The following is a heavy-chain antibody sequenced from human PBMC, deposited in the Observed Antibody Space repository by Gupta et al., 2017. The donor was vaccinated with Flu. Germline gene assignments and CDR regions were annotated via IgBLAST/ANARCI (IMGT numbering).Heavy chain of an antibody. D-gene: IGHD1-26*01. CDR2: ISHSGGT. CDR1: PGSISNDTW. V-gene: IGHV4-4*02. J-gene: IGHJ3*01. CDR3: AGRVGLPPT. Sequence: HVHLQALGPGLVKPSGTLFLTCAVSPGSISNDTWWTWVRQSPGKGLEWIGEISHSGGTNYNPSLESRVTLSIDKSKNQFSLSLKSVAAADTAVYYCAGRVGLPPTWGQGTMVAVSP.